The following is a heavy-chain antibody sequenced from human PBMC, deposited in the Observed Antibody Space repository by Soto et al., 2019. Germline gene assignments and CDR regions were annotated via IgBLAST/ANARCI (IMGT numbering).Heavy chain of an antibody. D-gene: IGHD2-15*01. CDR2: INDSGNI. Sequence: SETLSLTCAVYGGSFSGYQWSWIRQTPGKGLEWIGEINDSGNINYNPSLKSRVTILVDTAKKQISLKLSSVTAADTAVYYCARGLVRYCSGGSCLWNAFDIWGQGTMVTVSS. V-gene: IGHV4-34*01. CDR1: GGSFSGYQ. J-gene: IGHJ3*02. CDR3: ARGLVRYCSGGSCLWNAFDI.